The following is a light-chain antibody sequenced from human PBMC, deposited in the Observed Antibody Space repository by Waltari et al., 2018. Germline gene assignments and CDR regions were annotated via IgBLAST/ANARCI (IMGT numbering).Light chain of an antibody. J-gene: IGLJ2*01. CDR3: AAWDDSLIGRV. CDR2: SNN. CDR1: SSNIGSYN. Sequence: QSVLTQPPSASGTPGQRVTISCSGSSSNIGSYNVNWYQQLPGPAPKLLIYSNNQRPSGVPDRFSGSKSGPSASLVISGLQSEDEADYYCAAWDDSLIGRVFGGGTKLTVL. V-gene: IGLV1-44*01.